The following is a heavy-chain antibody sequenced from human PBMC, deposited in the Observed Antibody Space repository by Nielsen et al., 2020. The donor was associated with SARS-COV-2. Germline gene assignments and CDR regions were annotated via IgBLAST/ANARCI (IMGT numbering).Heavy chain of an antibody. CDR1: GFSLSTSGMC. V-gene: IGHV2-70*11. J-gene: IGHJ4*02. CDR2: IDWDDDK. Sequence: SGPTLVKPTQTLTLTCTFSGFSLSTSGMCVSWIRQPPGKALEWLARIDWDDDKYYTSSLKTRLTISKDTSKNQVVLTMTNMDPGDTATFYCARTRSSTYKFDYWGQGILVTVSS. D-gene: IGHD4-11*01. CDR3: ARTRSSTYKFDY.